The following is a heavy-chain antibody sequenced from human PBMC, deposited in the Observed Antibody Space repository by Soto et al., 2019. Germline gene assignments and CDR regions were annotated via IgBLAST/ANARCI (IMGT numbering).Heavy chain of an antibody. D-gene: IGHD1-26*01. J-gene: IGHJ3*02. V-gene: IGHV3-21*01. Sequence: GGSLRLSCAASGFTFSSYSMNWVRQAPGKGLEWVSSISSSSSYIYYADSVKGRFTISRDNAKNSLYLQMNSLRAEDTAVYYCARGRWELLHAFDIWGQGTMVTVSS. CDR3: ARGRWELLHAFDI. CDR1: GFTFSSYS. CDR2: ISSSSSYI.